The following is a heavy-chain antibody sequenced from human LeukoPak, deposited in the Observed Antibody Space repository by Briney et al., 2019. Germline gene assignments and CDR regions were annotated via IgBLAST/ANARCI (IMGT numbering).Heavy chain of an antibody. D-gene: IGHD3-22*01. CDR2: ISGSGGST. Sequence: PGGSLRLSCAASGFTFSSYAMSWVRQAPGKGLEWVSAISGSGGSTYYADSVRGRFTISRDNSKNTLYLQMNSLRAEDMALYYCAKSLIGYYLVNYWGQGTLVTVSS. V-gene: IGHV3-23*01. CDR3: AKSLIGYYLVNY. J-gene: IGHJ4*02. CDR1: GFTFSSYA.